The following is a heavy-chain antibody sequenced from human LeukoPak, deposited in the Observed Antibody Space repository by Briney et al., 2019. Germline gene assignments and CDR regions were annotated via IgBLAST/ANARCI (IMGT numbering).Heavy chain of an antibody. CDR2: IHYTGAT. Sequence: SETLSLTCAVYGGSITGYYWSWIRQPPGKGLEWVGEIHYTGATSYNPPLKSRATISIDTSKNQVSLKLSSVTAADTAVYYCARGNILSGYCFDFWGQGALVTVSS. CDR1: GGSITGYY. D-gene: IGHD3-9*01. V-gene: IGHV4-34*01. CDR3: ARGNILSGYCFDF. J-gene: IGHJ4*02.